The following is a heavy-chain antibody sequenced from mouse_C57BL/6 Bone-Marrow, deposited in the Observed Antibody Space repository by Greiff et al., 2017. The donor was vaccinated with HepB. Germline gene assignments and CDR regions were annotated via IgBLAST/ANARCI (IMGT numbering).Heavy chain of an antibody. Sequence: VQRVESGAELARPGASVKLSCKASGYTFTSYGISWVKQRTGQGLEWIGEIYPRSGNTYYNEKFKGKATLTADKSSSTAYMELRSLTSEDSAVYFCATNYYGDVWGTGTTVTVSS. J-gene: IGHJ1*03. V-gene: IGHV1-81*01. CDR3: ATNYYGDV. CDR1: GYTFTSYG. D-gene: IGHD1-1*01. CDR2: IYPRSGNT.